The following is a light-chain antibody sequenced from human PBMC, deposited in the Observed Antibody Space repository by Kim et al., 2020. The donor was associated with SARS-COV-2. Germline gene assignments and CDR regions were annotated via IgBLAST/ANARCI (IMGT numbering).Light chain of an antibody. CDR1: SLRNYY. Sequence: WGQTVRITCQGDSLRNYYASWYQQKPGQAPIVVIYGKNNRLSGIPDRFSGSSSGITASLTITGAQPEDEADYYCNSRDSSTNQLVFGGGTKLTVL. V-gene: IGLV3-19*01. CDR3: NSRDSSTNQLV. CDR2: GKN. J-gene: IGLJ2*01.